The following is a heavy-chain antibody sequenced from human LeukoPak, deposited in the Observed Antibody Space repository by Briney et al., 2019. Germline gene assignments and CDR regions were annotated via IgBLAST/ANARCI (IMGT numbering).Heavy chain of an antibody. J-gene: IGHJ4*02. CDR1: GFTFSSYS. V-gene: IGHV3-48*01. Sequence: GGSLRLSCAASGFTFSSYSMNWVRQAPGKGLEWVSYISKTSNTRDYADSVKGRFTISRDNSKNTLYLHMNSLRAEDTAVYYCARGARRGDDYGGFFDYWGQGTLVTVSS. CDR3: ARGARRGDDYGGFFDY. CDR2: ISKTSNTR. D-gene: IGHD4-23*01.